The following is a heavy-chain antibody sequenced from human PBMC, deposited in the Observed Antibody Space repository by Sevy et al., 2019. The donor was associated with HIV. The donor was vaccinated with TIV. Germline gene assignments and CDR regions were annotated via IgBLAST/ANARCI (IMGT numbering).Heavy chain of an antibody. D-gene: IGHD3-22*01. J-gene: IGHJ6*02. Sequence: GGSLRLSCAASGFTFSNYGMNWVRQAPGKGLEWVSYISGSGSTNYYADSVKGRVTISRDNAKNSLYLQMNSLRAEETAMYYCARATITMRGVVITTWGMDVWGQGTTVTVSS. V-gene: IGHV3-48*01. CDR2: ISGSGSTN. CDR1: GFTFSNYG. CDR3: ARATITMRGVVITTWGMDV.